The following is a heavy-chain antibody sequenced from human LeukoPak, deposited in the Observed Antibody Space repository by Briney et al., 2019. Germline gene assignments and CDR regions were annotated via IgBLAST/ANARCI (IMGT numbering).Heavy chain of an antibody. V-gene: IGHV1-18*01. CDR1: GYTFSSYG. J-gene: IGHJ3*02. D-gene: IGHD3-9*01. Sequence: ASVKVSCKSSGYTFSSYGIGWVRLAPGQGLEWMGWISAHNGNTNYAQKFQGRVAMTTDTSTSTAYMELRSLRSDDTAVYYCARQSMTGNERGDDAFDIWGQGTMVTVSS. CDR2: ISAHNGNT. CDR3: ARQSMTGNERGDDAFDI.